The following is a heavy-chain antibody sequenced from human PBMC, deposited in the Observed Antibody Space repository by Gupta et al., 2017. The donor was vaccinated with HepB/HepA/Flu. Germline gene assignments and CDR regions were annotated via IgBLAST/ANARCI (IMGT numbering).Heavy chain of an antibody. CDR3: VRGAGYYFDF. V-gene: IGHV3-74*01. CDR1: GFSFSSYW. Sequence: DVQLVESGGGVVQPGGSLRLSCAASGFSFSSYWMYWVRQAPGKGLVWVSRVNNDGGSTTYADSVKGRFTISRDNAKNTLFLEMNSLRAEDTAVYYCVRGAGYYFDFWGQGALVTVSS. D-gene: IGHD2-21*01. J-gene: IGHJ4*02. CDR2: VNNDGGST.